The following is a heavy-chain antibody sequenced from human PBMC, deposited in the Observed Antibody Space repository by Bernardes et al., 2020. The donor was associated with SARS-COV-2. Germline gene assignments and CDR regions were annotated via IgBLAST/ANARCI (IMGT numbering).Heavy chain of an antibody. CDR3: ARDAPNYDFWSGYYGMDV. D-gene: IGHD3-3*01. J-gene: IGHJ6*02. Sequence: VGSLRLSCAASGFTFSSYGMHWVRQAPGKGLEWVAVIWYDGSNKYYADSVKGRFTISRDNSKNTLYLQMNSLRAEDTAVYYCARDAPNYDFWSGYYGMDVWGQGTTVTVSS. CDR2: IWYDGSNK. V-gene: IGHV3-33*01. CDR1: GFTFSSYG.